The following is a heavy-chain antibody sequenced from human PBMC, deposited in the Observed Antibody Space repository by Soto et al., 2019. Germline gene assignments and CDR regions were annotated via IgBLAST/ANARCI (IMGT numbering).Heavy chain of an antibody. D-gene: IGHD4-17*01. V-gene: IGHV3-48*03. CDR2: ISSSGSTI. CDR1: GFTFSSYE. J-gene: IGHJ6*02. Sequence: GGSLRLSCAASGFTFSSYETNWVRQAPGKGLEWVSYISSSGSTIYYADSVKGRFTISRDNAKNSLYLQMNSLRAEDTAVYYCARVTVTTKDGMDVWGQGTTVTVSS. CDR3: ARVTVTTKDGMDV.